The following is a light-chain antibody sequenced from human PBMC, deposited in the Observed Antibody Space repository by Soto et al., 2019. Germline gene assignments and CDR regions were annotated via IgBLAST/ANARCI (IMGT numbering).Light chain of an antibody. CDR3: SSYTSSSTLGYV. Sequence: QSALTQPASLSGSPGQSITISCTGTSSDIGAYDYVSWFQQHPGKAPKLMISEVNNRPSGVSNRFSGSKSGNTAYLTISGLQAEDEADYYCSSYTSSSTLGYVFGTGTKLTVL. J-gene: IGLJ1*01. V-gene: IGLV2-14*01. CDR1: SSDIGAYDY. CDR2: EVN.